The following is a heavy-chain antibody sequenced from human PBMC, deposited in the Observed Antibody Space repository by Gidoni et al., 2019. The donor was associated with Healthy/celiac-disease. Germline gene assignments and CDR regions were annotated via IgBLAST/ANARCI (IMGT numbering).Heavy chain of an antibody. V-gene: IGHV4-34*01. CDR1: GGSFSGYY. J-gene: IGHJ5*02. CDR3: ARGAAYYDFWSGYNWFDP. D-gene: IGHD3-3*01. Sequence: QVQLQQWGAGLLKPSETLSLTCAVYGGSFSGYYWSWIRQPPGKGREWIGEINHSGSTNHNPPLKSRVTISVDTSKNQFSLKLSSVTAADTAVYYCARGAAYYDFWSGYNWFDPWGQGTLVTVSS. CDR2: INHSGST.